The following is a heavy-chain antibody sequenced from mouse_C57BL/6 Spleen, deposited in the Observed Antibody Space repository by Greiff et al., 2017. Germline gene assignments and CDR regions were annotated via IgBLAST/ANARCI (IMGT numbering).Heavy chain of an antibody. V-gene: IGHV1-15*01. J-gene: IGHJ2*01. CDR2: IDPETGGT. D-gene: IGHD1-1*01. CDR3: TRRDYYGSSFLYFDY. Sequence: VQLQQSGAELVRPGASVTLSCKASGYTFTDYEMHWVKQTPVHGLEWIGAIDPETGGTAYNQKFKGKAILTADKSSSTAYMELRSLTSEDSAVYYCTRRDYYGSSFLYFDYWGQGTTLTVSS. CDR1: GYTFTDYE.